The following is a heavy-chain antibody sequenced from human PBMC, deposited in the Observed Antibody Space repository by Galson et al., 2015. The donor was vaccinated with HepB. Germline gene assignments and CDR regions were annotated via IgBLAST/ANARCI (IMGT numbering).Heavy chain of an antibody. Sequence: SVKVSCKASGYTFTSHDINWVRQVLGQGLEWMGWMNVNSGNTGYSWKFQGRVTMTRNTSESAASMELSSLTSEDPAVYYCARRTIIQHFYYVMDVWGQGTTVTVSS. CDR1: GYTFTSHD. V-gene: IGHV1-8*01. CDR2: MNVNSGNT. D-gene: IGHD3-3*01. CDR3: ARRTIIQHFYYVMDV. J-gene: IGHJ6*02.